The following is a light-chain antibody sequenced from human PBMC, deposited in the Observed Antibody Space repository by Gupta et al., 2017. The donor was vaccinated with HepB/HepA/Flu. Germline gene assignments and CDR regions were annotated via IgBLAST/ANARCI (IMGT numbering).Light chain of an antibody. CDR1: QSLLHSHGYKY. CDR3: IQALQHPRT. V-gene: IGKV2-28*01. CDR2: MGS. J-gene: IGKJ1*01. Sequence: DIVMTQSPLSLPVTPGEPASISCRSSQSLLHSHGYKYLDWYLQKPGQCPQLLIYMGSNRAAGGPDRLCGSGAGTDVTLKTSRVEAWDVGIYYCIQALQHPRTFGQGTKVEIK.